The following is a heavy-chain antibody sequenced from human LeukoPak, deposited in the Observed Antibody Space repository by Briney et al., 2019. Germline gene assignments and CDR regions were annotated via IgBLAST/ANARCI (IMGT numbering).Heavy chain of an antibody. CDR1: GGSISSYY. CDR3: ARVRSGYSYGRDAFDI. Sequence: SETLSLTCTVSGGSISSYYWGWIRQPPGKGLEWIGSIYHSGSTYYNPSLKSRVTISVDTSKNQFSLKLSSVTAADTAVYYCARVRSGYSYGRDAFDIWGQGTMVTVSS. J-gene: IGHJ3*02. V-gene: IGHV4-38-2*02. D-gene: IGHD5-18*01. CDR2: IYHSGST.